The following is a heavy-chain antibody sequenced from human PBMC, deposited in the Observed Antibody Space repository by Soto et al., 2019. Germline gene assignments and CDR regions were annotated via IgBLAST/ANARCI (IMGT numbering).Heavy chain of an antibody. CDR3: AKFGMATTKRSPPYYIDY. CDR2: ISGSGGGT. D-gene: IGHD1-1*01. Sequence: LRLSCAASGFTFSSYAMSSVRQAPWKGLEWVSSISGSGGGTYYADSVKGRFTFSRDNSKNTLYLQMNGLRAEDTAVYYCAKFGMATTKRSPPYYIDYWGQGALVTVSS. J-gene: IGHJ4*02. V-gene: IGHV3-23*01. CDR1: GFTFSSYA.